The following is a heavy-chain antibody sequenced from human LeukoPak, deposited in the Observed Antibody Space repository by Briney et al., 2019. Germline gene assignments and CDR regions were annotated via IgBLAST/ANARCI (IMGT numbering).Heavy chain of an antibody. CDR3: ARAGYYDSSGYYYFFDY. J-gene: IGHJ4*02. CDR1: GFSFSSYA. V-gene: IGHV3-48*01. D-gene: IGHD3-22*01. Sequence: GGSLRLSCAASGFSFSSYAMNWVRQAPGKGLEWVSYISSSGSTIYYADSVKGRFTISRDNAKNTLYLQMNSLRAEDTAVYFCARAGYYDSSGYYYFFDYWGQGTLVTVSS. CDR2: ISSSGSTI.